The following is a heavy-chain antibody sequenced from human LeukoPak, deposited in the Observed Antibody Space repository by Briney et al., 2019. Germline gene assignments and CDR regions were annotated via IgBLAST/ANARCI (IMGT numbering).Heavy chain of an antibody. CDR2: IFTGGGT. D-gene: IGHD1-26*01. J-gene: IGHJ4*02. CDR1: GGSVSTGYYY. Sequence: SETLSLTCTVSGGSVSTGYYYWSWIRQPAGKGLEWLGHIFTGGGTKYSPSLKSPVTISVDTSKNQFFLKLSSVTATDTAVYYCARELSGSYAIDYWGQGTLVTVSS. V-gene: IGHV4-61*09. CDR3: ARELSGSYAIDY.